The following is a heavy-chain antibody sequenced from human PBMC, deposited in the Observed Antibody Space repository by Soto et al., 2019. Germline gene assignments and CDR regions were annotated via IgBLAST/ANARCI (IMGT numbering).Heavy chain of an antibody. D-gene: IGHD4-17*01. CDR1: GGSISSGGYY. J-gene: IGHJ3*02. V-gene: IGHV4-31*03. CDR2: IYYSGST. Sequence: QVQLQESGPGLVKPSQTLSLTCTVSGGSISSGGYYWSWIRQHPGKGLEWIGYIYYSGSTYYNPSLKSRVTISVDTSKNQFSLKLSSVTAADTAVYYCARDWTTPPYHDAFDSWGQGTMVTVSS. CDR3: ARDWTTPPYHDAFDS.